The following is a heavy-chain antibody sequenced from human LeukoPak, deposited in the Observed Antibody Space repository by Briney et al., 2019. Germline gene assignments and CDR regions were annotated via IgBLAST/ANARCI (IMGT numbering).Heavy chain of an antibody. Sequence: SETLSLTCTVSGGSISSYYWSWIRQPAGKGLEWIGRIYTSGSTNYNPSLKSRVTMSVDTSKNQFSLKLSSVTAADTAVYYCAADDRENVDFDYWGQGTLVTVSS. CDR1: GGSISSYY. J-gene: IGHJ4*02. V-gene: IGHV4-4*07. D-gene: IGHD3-9*01. CDR3: AADDRENVDFDY. CDR2: IYTSGST.